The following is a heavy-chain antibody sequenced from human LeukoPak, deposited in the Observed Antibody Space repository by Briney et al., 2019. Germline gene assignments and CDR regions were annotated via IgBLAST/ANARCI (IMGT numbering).Heavy chain of an antibody. CDR2: INHSGST. CDR3: ATRHEGALFEVVAATYHY. Sequence: SETLSLTCAVYGGSFSGYYWSWIRQPPGKGLEWIGEINHSGSTNYNPSLKSRVTISVDTSKNQFSLKLSSVTAADTAVYYCATRHEGALFEVVAATYHYWGQGTLVTVSS. D-gene: IGHD2-15*01. V-gene: IGHV4-34*01. J-gene: IGHJ4*02. CDR1: GGSFSGYY.